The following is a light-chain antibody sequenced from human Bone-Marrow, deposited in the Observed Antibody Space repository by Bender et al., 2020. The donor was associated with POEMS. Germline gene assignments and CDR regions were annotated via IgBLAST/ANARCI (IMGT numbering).Light chain of an antibody. J-gene: IGLJ2*01. CDR2: DVT. V-gene: IGLV2-14*03. CDR1: SSDVGDYDY. Sequence: QSALTQPASVSASPGQSITISCTGSSSDVGDYDYVSWYQQHPGKAPKLIIYDVTNRPSGVSDRFSASKSGNTASQTISGLQAEDEADYHCCSTAGGSTVIFGGGTTVTVL. CDR3: CSTAGGSTVI.